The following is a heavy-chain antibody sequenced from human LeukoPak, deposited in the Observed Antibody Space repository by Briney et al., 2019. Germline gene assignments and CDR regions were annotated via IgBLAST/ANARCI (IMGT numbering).Heavy chain of an antibody. D-gene: IGHD3-22*01. CDR2: IKEDGSQK. V-gene: IGHV3-7*03. CDR3: AKPLYYYDSSGYYYYFDY. CDR1: GFTFSDYW. J-gene: IGHJ4*02. Sequence: PGGSLRLSCAASGFTFSDYWMTWVRQAPGKGLEWVANIKEDGSQKYYVDSVQGRFTISRDNAKNSLYLQMNSLRAEDTAVYYCAKPLYYYDSSGYYYYFDYWGQGTLVTVSS.